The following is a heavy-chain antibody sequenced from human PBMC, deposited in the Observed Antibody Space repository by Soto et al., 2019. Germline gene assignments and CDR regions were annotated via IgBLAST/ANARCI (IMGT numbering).Heavy chain of an antibody. V-gene: IGHV3-73*01. Sequence: GGSLRLSCALSGFTFSDSSLHWVRQAPGKGLEWVGRIRSKANSYATAYAASVRGRFIISRDHSKNTVNLQMNILKPEDTAVYFCRSREIGYGRDLWGQGTAVTV. J-gene: IGHJ6*02. CDR3: RSREIGYGRDL. D-gene: IGHD3-22*01. CDR2: IRSKANSYAT. CDR1: GFTFSDSS.